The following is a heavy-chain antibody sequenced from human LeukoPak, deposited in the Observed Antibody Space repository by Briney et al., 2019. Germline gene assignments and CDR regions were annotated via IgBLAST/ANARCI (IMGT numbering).Heavy chain of an antibody. CDR2: INPSGGST. CDR1: GYTFTSYG. V-gene: IGHV1-46*01. CDR3: ARDRTWRGSGTLPY. Sequence: ASVKVSCKASGYTFTSYGISWVRQAPGQGLEWMGIINPSGGSTSYVQKFQGRVTMTRDTSTSTVYMELSSLRSEDTAVYYCARDRTWRGSGTLPYWGQGTLVTVSS. J-gene: IGHJ4*02. D-gene: IGHD3-10*01.